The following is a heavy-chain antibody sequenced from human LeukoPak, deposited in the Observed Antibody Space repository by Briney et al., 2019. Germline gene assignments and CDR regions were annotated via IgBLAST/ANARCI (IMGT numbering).Heavy chain of an antibody. J-gene: IGHJ4*02. CDR1: GFTFSSYS. V-gene: IGHV3-48*02. CDR3: ARAFYSSGAYYFDY. Sequence: GGSLRLSCAASGFTFSSYSMNWVRLAPGKGLEWVSYISSSSSTIYYADFAKGRFTISRDNAKNSLYLQMNSLRDEDTAVYYCARAFYSSGAYYFDYWGQGTLVTVSS. D-gene: IGHD6-19*01. CDR2: ISSSSSTI.